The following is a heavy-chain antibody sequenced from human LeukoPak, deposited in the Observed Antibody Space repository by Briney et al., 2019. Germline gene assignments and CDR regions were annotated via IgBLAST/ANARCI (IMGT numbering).Heavy chain of an antibody. V-gene: IGHV4-38-2*02. Sequence: KPSETLSLTCSVSGYSISSGFYWGWIRQPPGKGLEWIGSIFHSGRTYYNPSLKCRVTISLDTSKNQFSLKLSSVTAADTAVYYCARAGLSASDPLHAFDFWGQGTLVTVSS. CDR3: ARAGLSASDPLHAFDF. CDR1: GYSISSGFY. J-gene: IGHJ3*01. D-gene: IGHD3-3*02. CDR2: IFHSGRT.